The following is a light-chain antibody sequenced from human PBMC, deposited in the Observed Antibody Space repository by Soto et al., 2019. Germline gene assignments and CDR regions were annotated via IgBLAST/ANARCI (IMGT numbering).Light chain of an antibody. Sequence: QSVLTQPASVSGSPGQSITISCTGTTSDVGGYKYVSWYQLHPGKALKLIIYEVTNRPSGVSDRFSGSKSGNTASLTISGLQTEDEADYFCSSYTTGNTPWAFGGGTQLTVL. V-gene: IGLV2-14*01. CDR1: TSDVGGYKY. J-gene: IGLJ3*02. CDR3: SSYTTGNTPWA. CDR2: EVT.